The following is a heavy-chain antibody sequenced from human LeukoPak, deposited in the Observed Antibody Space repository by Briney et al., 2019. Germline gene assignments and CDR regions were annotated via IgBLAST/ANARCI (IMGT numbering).Heavy chain of an antibody. CDR2: IYYSGST. CDR1: GGSFSGYY. J-gene: IGHJ2*01. CDR3: AGVSSGYYLWYFDL. Sequence: SETLSLTCAVYGGSFSGYYWSWIRQPPGKGLEWIGYIYYSGSTNYNPSLKSRVTISVDTSKNQFSLKLSSVTAADTAVYYCAGVSSGYYLWYFDLWGRGTLVTVSS. D-gene: IGHD3-22*01. V-gene: IGHV4-59*01.